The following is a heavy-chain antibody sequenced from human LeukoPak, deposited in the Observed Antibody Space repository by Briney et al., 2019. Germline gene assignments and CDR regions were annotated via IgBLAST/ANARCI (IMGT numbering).Heavy chain of an antibody. Sequence: AGESLKISCKGSGYSFTSYWIGWVRQMPGKGLEWMGIIYPGDSDTRYSPSFQGQVTISADKSISTAYLQWSSLKASDTAMYYCARSITMVRGPRGGVWFDPWGQGTLVTVSS. V-gene: IGHV5-51*01. J-gene: IGHJ5*02. CDR1: GYSFTSYW. CDR2: IYPGDSDT. CDR3: ARSITMVRGPRGGVWFDP. D-gene: IGHD3-10*01.